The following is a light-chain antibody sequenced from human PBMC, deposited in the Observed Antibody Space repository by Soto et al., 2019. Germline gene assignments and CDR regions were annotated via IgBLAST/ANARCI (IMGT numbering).Light chain of an antibody. J-gene: IGKJ2*01. CDR1: RSASSN. CDR2: AAS. V-gene: IGKV3-15*01. Sequence: IVLTQSPITLSLSPGETATLSCRASRSASSNLAWYQHRPGQAPRLLIYAASARATGVPARFSGSGSGTDYILTISSLQSEDSAVYYCQQNIMWPPYTFGQGTKLEIK. CDR3: QQNIMWPPYT.